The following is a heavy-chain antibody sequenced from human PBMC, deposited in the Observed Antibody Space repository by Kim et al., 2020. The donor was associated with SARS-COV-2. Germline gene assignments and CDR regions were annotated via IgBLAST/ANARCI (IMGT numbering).Heavy chain of an antibody. CDR3: AKDLYSSSWLEDFFDY. D-gene: IGHD6-13*01. J-gene: IGHJ4*02. V-gene: IGHV3-23*01. CDR1: GFTFSSYA. Sequence: GGSLRLSCAASGFTFSSYAMSWVRQAPGKGLEWVSAISGSGGSTYYADSVKGRFTISRDNSKNTLYLQMNSLRAEDTAVYYCAKDLYSSSWLEDFFDYWGQGTLVTVSS. CDR2: ISGSGGST.